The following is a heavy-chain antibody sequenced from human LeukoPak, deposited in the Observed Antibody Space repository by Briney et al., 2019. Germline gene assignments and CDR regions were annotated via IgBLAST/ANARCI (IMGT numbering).Heavy chain of an antibody. D-gene: IGHD2-8*01. J-gene: IGHJ4*02. V-gene: IGHV3-66*01. CDR1: GFTVSSNY. CDR2: IYSGGRT. CDR3: ARERNAGPFDY. Sequence: TGGSLRLSCAASGFTVSSNYMSWVRQAPGKGLEWVSVIYSGGRTYYADSVKGRFTISRDNSKNTLYLQMNSLRAEDTAVYYCARERNAGPFDYWGQGTLVTVSS.